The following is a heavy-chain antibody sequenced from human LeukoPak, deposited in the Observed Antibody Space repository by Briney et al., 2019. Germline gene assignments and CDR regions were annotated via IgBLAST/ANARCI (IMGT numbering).Heavy chain of an antibody. CDR3: ARAGYYYDSSGYYGY. J-gene: IGHJ4*02. CDR1: GFTFSSYS. D-gene: IGHD3-22*01. CDR2: ISSSSSYI. V-gene: IGHV3-21*01. Sequence: GGSLRLSCAASGFTFSSYSMNWVRQAPGEGLEWVSSISSSSSYIYYADSVKGRFTISRDNAKNSLYLQMNSLRAEDTAVYYCARAGYYYDSSGYYGYWGQGTLVTVSS.